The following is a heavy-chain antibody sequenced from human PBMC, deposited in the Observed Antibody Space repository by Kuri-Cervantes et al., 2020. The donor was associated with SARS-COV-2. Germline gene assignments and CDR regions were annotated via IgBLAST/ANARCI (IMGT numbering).Heavy chain of an antibody. D-gene: IGHD2-2*01. CDR2: INPNSGGT. J-gene: IGHJ3*02. CDR3: ARVVPAAISVDAFDI. Sequence: ASVKVSCKASGYTFTGYYMHWVRQAPGQGLEWMGWINPNSGGTNYAQKFQGRVTMTRDTSISTAYMELSRLRSDDTAVYYSARVVPAAISVDAFDIWGQGTMVTVSS. V-gene: IGHV1-2*02. CDR1: GYTFTGYY.